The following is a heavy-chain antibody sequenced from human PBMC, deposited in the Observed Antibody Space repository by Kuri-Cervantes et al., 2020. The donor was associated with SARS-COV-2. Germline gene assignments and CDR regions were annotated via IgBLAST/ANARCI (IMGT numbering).Heavy chain of an antibody. CDR3: ARFSGEFRNMDV. Sequence: ASVKVSCKASGHTFTSYGISWVRQAPGQGLEWMGWISGYNGNTNNAQKFQGRVPMTIDKSTSTAQTELRSLKSDDTAVYYCARFSGEFRNMDVWGQGTTVTVSS. CDR2: ISGYNGNT. D-gene: IGHD3-16*01. CDR1: GHTFTSYG. V-gene: IGHV1-18*01. J-gene: IGHJ6*02.